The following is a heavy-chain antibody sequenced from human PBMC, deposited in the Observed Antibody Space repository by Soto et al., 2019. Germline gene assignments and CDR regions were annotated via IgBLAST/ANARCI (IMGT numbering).Heavy chain of an antibody. CDR2: IYYSGST. CDR1: GGSISSGGYY. D-gene: IGHD4-17*01. V-gene: IGHV4-31*03. Sequence: QVQLQESGPGLVKPSQTLSLTCTVSGGSISSGGYYWSWIRQHPGKGLEWIGYIYYSGSTYYNPSLQSRVTISVDTSKNQFSLKLSSVTAADTAVYYCAREGTTVTRGAFDIWGQGTMVTVSS. CDR3: AREGTTVTRGAFDI. J-gene: IGHJ3*02.